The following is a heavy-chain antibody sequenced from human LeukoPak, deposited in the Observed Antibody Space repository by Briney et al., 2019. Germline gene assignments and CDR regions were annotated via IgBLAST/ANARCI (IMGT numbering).Heavy chain of an antibody. CDR2: ISSSGSTI. D-gene: IGHD7-27*01. CDR3: AKSTLGYYYYGMDV. Sequence: PGGSLRLSCAASGFTFSDYYMSWIRQAPGKGLEWVSYISSSGSTIYYADSVKGRFTISRDNAKNSLYLQMNSLRAEDTAVYYCAKSTLGYYYYGMDVWGQGTTVTVSS. V-gene: IGHV3-11*01. J-gene: IGHJ6*02. CDR1: GFTFSDYY.